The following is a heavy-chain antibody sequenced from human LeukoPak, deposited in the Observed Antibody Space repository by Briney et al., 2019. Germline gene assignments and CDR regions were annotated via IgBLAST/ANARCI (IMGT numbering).Heavy chain of an antibody. Sequence: ASVKVSCKASGYTFINYAISWVRQAPGQGLEWMGWISAYNANTHYAQKIQGRVTVTTDTSTSTAYMELRSFRSDDTAVYYCARRTGTTVWFWFDPWGQGTLVTVSS. J-gene: IGHJ5*02. V-gene: IGHV1-18*01. D-gene: IGHD1-1*01. CDR3: ARRTGTTVWFWFDP. CDR1: GYTFINYA. CDR2: ISAYNANT.